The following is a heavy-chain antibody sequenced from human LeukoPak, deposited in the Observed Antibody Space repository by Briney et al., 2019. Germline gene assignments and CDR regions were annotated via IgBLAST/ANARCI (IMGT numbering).Heavy chain of an antibody. CDR3: ARELIILDDAFDI. V-gene: IGHV1-8*02. J-gene: IGHJ3*02. D-gene: IGHD2-15*01. CDR1: GYTFTDYY. Sequence: ASVKVSCKASGYTFTDYYMHWVRQAPGQGLEWMGWMNPNSGNTGYAQKFQGRVTMTRNTSISTAYMELSSLRSEDTAVYYCARELIILDDAFDIWGQGTMVTVSS. CDR2: MNPNSGNT.